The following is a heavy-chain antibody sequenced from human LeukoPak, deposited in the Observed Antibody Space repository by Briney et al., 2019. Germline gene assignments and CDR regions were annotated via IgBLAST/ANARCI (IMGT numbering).Heavy chain of an antibody. CDR1: GYTFTGYY. J-gene: IGHJ5*02. V-gene: IGHV1-2*02. Sequence: GASVKVSCKASGYTFTGYYMHWVRQAPGQGLEWMGWINPNSGGTNYAQKFQGRVTMTRDTSISTAYMELSRPRSDDTAVYYCARGIWWYSSGSHPGVWFDPWGQGTLVTVSS. CDR3: ARGIWWYSSGSHPGVWFDP. CDR2: INPNSGGT. D-gene: IGHD6-19*01.